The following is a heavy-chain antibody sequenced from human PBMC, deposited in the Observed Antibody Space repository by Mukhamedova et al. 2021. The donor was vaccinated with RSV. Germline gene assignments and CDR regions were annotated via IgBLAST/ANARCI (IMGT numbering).Heavy chain of an antibody. V-gene: IGHV1-18*01. J-gene: IGHJ4*02. D-gene: IGHD6-6*01. Sequence: GQGLELMAWISAYNVNTHYAEKFKGRVTVTTDPSTSTAYMELRSLRSDDTAMYYCTRDPPSFTAARLFDYWGQGTLVTVSS. CDR2: ISAYNVNT. CDR3: TRDPPSFTAARLFDY.